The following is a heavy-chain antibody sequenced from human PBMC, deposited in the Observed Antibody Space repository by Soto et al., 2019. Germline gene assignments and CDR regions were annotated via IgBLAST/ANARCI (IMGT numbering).Heavy chain of an antibody. CDR1: GFTFNRHW. CDR3: VRTGWNPPDY. Sequence: EVQLVESGGGLVQPGGSLRLSCAVSGFTFNRHWMSWVRQTPGKGLEWVASIKEDGSEKSYVDSVKGRFTISGDNAKNSLFLQINSLRVEDTAVYYCVRTGWNPPDYWGQGTLVTVSS. D-gene: IGHD1-1*01. J-gene: IGHJ4*02. V-gene: IGHV3-7*01. CDR2: IKEDGSEK.